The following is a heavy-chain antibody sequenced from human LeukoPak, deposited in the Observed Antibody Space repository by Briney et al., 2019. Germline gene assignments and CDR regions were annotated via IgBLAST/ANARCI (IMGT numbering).Heavy chain of an antibody. CDR1: GFTFSSYS. CDR3: AELGITMIGGV. V-gene: IGHV3-21*01. Sequence: PGGSLRLSCAASGFTFSSYSMNWVRQAPGRGLEWVSSITSSSTYIYYADSVKGRFTISRDNAKNSLFLQMNSLRAEDTAVYYCAELGITMIGGVWGKGTTVTISS. J-gene: IGHJ6*04. D-gene: IGHD3-10*02. CDR2: ITSSSTYI.